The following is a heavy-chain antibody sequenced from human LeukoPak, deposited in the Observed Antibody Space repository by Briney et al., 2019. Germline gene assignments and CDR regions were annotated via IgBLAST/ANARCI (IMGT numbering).Heavy chain of an antibody. CDR2: IYYSGST. CDR1: GGSISSYY. V-gene: IGHV4-59*08. CDR3: ATRLGYCSGGSCYGRYWYFDL. D-gene: IGHD2-15*01. J-gene: IGHJ2*01. Sequence: SETLSLTCTVSGGSISSYYWSWIRQPPGKGLEWIGYIYYSGSTNYNPSLKSRVTISVDTSKNQFSLKLSSVTAVDTAVYYCATRLGYCSGGSCYGRYWYFDLWGRGTLVTVSS.